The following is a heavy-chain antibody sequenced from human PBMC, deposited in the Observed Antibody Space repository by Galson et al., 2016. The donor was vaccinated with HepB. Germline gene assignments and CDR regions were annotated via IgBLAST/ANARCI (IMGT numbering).Heavy chain of an antibody. CDR1: GYTFTTFG. D-gene: IGHD3-10*01. CDR2: INTYTGNA. CDR3: ARDRVMVRGVIGY. Sequence: SVKVSCKASGYTFTTFGINWVRQAPGQGLEWMGWINTYTGNANYAQKFQGRVNMTTDTSTSTIYMEVKSLRSDDTAVYYCARDRVMVRGVIGYWGQGTLVTVSS. V-gene: IGHV1-18*01. J-gene: IGHJ4*02.